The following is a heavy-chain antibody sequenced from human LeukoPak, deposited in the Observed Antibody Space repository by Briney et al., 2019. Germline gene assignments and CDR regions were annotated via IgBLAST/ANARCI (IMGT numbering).Heavy chain of an antibody. CDR2: ISYDGSNK. Sequence: GGSLRLSCAASGFTFSSYGMHWVRQAPGKGLEWVAVISYDGSNKYYADSVKGRFTISRDNSKNTLYLQMNSLRAEDTAVYYCAKETGGYDSSPYIDYWGQGTLVTVSS. D-gene: IGHD5-12*01. CDR1: GFTFSSYG. V-gene: IGHV3-30*18. CDR3: AKETGGYDSSPYIDY. J-gene: IGHJ4*02.